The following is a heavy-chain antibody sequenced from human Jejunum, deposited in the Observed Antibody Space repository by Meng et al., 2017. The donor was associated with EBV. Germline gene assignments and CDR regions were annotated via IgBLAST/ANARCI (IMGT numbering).Heavy chain of an antibody. D-gene: IGHD1-26*01. Sequence: QITLKESGPTQVKPXQTLTLTCXFSGFSLTTYGMGVGWVRQPPGKVLEWLALVYWDDDKRYSPSLKSRLTITKDTSKNQVVLTMTHMDPVDTATYYCVPSSISYGFWFDPWGQGTLVTVSS. CDR2: VYWDDDK. J-gene: IGHJ5*02. V-gene: IGHV2-5*02. CDR3: VPSSISYGFWFDP. CDR1: GFSLTTYGMG.